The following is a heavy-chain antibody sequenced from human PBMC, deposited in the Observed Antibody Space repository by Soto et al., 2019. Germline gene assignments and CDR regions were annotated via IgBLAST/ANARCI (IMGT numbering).Heavy chain of an antibody. V-gene: IGHV4-39*01. Sequence: SETLSLTCTASGGSISSSSYYWGWIRQPPGKGLEWIGSIYYSGSTYYNPSLKSRVTISVDTSKNQFSLKLSSVTAADTAVYYCARLYYYDSSGYYTGTDAFDIWGQGTMVTVSS. CDR2: IYYSGST. CDR1: GGSISSSSYY. J-gene: IGHJ3*02. D-gene: IGHD3-22*01. CDR3: ARLYYYDSSGYYTGTDAFDI.